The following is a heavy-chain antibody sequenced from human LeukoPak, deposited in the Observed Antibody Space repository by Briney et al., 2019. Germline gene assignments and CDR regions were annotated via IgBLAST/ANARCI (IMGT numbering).Heavy chain of an antibody. D-gene: IGHD3-22*01. CDR1: GGSIDSSSYY. CDR2: IHYSGST. CDR3: ARVRYYYDSSGYSRAFDP. Sequence: SETLSLTCTVSGGSIDSSSYYWGWIRQPPGKGLEWIGSIHYSGSTYYNPSLKSRFTISVDTSKNQFSLKLSSVTAADTAVYYCARVRYYYDSSGYSRAFDPWGQGTLVTVSS. V-gene: IGHV4-39*01. J-gene: IGHJ5*02.